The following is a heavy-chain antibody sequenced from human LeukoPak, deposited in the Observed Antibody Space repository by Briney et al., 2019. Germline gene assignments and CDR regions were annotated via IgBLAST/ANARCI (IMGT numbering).Heavy chain of an antibody. CDR1: GYTLTELS. J-gene: IGHJ4*02. CDR2: FDPEDGET. V-gene: IGHV1-24*01. D-gene: IGHD3-22*01. Sequence: ASVKVSCKVSGYTLTELSMHWVRQAPGKGLEWMGGFDPEDGETIYAQKFQGRVTITADKSTSTAYMELSSLRSEDTAVYYCARTRFTTFYYDSRVFPPPSFDYGAGEPWVPVS. CDR3: ARTRFTTFYYDSRVFPPPSFD.